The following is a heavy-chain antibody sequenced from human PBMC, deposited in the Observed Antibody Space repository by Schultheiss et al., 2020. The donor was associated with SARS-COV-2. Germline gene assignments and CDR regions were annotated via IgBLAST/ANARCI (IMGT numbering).Heavy chain of an antibody. Sequence: SETLSLTCAVSGYSISRGFYWGWIRQPPGKGLEWIGYIYYSGSTNYNPSLKSRVTISVDTSKNQFSLKLSSVTAADTAVYYCAREGTIAAHYYYGMDVWGQGTTVTVSS. D-gene: IGHD6-6*01. CDR2: IYYSGST. CDR3: AREGTIAAHYYYGMDV. CDR1: GYSISRGFY. V-gene: IGHV4-59*01. J-gene: IGHJ6*02.